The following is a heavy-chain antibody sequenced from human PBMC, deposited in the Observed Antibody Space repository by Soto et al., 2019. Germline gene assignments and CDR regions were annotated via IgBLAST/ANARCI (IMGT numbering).Heavy chain of an antibody. Sequence: EMQLVESGGGLVQPGGSLRLSCAASGFTVSSNYMSWVRQAPGEGLEWVSVIYTSGGTYYADSVKGRFTISRDNSKNTLYLQMNSLRPEYTAVYYCARDRWIGELARGGYFDLWGRGTLVTVSS. V-gene: IGHV3-66*01. CDR2: IYTSGGT. D-gene: IGHD3-10*01. CDR1: GFTVSSNY. CDR3: ARDRWIGELARGGYFDL. J-gene: IGHJ2*01.